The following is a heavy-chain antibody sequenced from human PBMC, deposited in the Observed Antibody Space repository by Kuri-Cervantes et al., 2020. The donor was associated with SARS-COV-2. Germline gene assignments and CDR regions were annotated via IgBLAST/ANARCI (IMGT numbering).Heavy chain of an antibody. V-gene: IGHV1-2*02. J-gene: IGHJ4*02. D-gene: IGHD6-6*01. Sequence: ASVKVSCKASGYTFTSYGISWVRQAPGQGLEWMGWINPNSGGTNYAQKFQGRVTMTRDTSISTAYMELSRLRSDDTAVYYCARDSEAGSSVFDYWGQGTLVTVSS. CDR1: GYTFTSYG. CDR2: INPNSGGT. CDR3: ARDSEAGSSVFDY.